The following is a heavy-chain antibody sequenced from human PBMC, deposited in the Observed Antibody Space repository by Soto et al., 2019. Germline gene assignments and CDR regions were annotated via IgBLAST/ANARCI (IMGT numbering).Heavy chain of an antibody. J-gene: IGHJ4*02. CDR2: IDTSSRSR. Sequence: DVQLVESGVGLVKPGGARRLSCSASGCTFSSHNMHWVRQSPGKGLEWVSSIDTSSRSRYYADSVKGRFTVSRDHARNSLLLQMGGISADDTAIYYCARARGRQLWGDVDSGAKGTRVTVSS. CDR3: ARARGRQLWGDVDS. V-gene: IGHV3-21*02. D-gene: IGHD6-13*01. CDR1: GCTFSSHN.